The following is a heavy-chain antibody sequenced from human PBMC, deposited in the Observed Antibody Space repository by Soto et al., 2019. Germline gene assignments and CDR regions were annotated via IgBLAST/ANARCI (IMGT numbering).Heavy chain of an antibody. V-gene: IGHV4-28*01. CDR1: GYSISSGNW. CDR3: TITRGDPQLHGLDY. J-gene: IGHJ4*02. Sequence: PSETLSLTCAVSGYSISSGNWWGWIRQPPGEGLERIGYIYYTGTTYYNPSLKSRVTMSVDTSKNQFSLRLSSVTAVDTAIYYCTITRGDPQLHGLDYWDQGTLVTVSS. CDR2: IYYTGTT. D-gene: IGHD3-10*01.